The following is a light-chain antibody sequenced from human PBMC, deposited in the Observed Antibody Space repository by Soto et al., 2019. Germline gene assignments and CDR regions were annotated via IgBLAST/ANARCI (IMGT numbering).Light chain of an antibody. CDR2: DAS. CDR1: QGISSA. Sequence: AIQLTQSPSSLSASLGDSVTITCRASQGISSALAWYQQKPGKAPNVLIYDASSLESGVPSRFSGSGSGTDFTLTISSLQPEDFATYYCQQFNMYPLTFGGGTTVDIK. J-gene: IGKJ4*01. CDR3: QQFNMYPLT. V-gene: IGKV1-13*02.